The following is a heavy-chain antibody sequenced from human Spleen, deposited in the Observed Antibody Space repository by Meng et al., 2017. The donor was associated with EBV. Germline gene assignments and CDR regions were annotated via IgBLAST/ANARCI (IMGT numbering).Heavy chain of an antibody. V-gene: IGHV3-74*03. CDR2: TNENGRIT. CDR3: SRDLAGSYDD. D-gene: IGHD6-25*01. Sequence: EVQLVESXXAXVXXGGXLRLSCAASGFTFSSYWMHWVRQAPGKGLVWVSRTNENGRITTYADSVKGRFTISRDNSKNTLYLQMNSLRADDTGVYFCSRDLAGSYDDWGQGTLVTVSS. CDR1: GFTFSSYW. J-gene: IGHJ4*02.